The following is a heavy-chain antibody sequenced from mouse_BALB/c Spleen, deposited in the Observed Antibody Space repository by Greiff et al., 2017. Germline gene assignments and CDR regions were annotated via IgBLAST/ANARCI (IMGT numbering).Heavy chain of an antibody. CDR2: IYPGNSDT. J-gene: IGHJ3*01. Sequence: VQLQQSGTVLARPGASVKMSCKASGYTFTSYWMHWVNQRPGQGLEWIGAIYPGNSDTSYNQKFKGKAKLTAVTSTSTAYMELSSLTNEDSAVYYWTRSGRYDVWFAYWGQGTLVTVSA. CDR3: TRSGRYDVWFAY. V-gene: IGHV1-5*01. D-gene: IGHD2-14*01. CDR1: GYTFTSYW.